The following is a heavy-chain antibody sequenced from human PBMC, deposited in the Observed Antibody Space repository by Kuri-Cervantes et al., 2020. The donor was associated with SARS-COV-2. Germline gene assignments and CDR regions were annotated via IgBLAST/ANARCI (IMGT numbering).Heavy chain of an antibody. V-gene: IGHV3-11*05. CDR3: AIDKGRGAFAH. CDR2: ISGSSSFT. CDR1: GFSFTDYY. Sequence: GGSLRLSCETSGFSFTDYYVSWIRQIPGGGLEWLSFISGSSSFTNSADSVKGRFTISKDNAKTSVYLQMTSLRAEDTALYYCAIDKGRGAFAHWGQGTLVTVSS. J-gene: IGHJ4*02. D-gene: IGHD6-25*01.